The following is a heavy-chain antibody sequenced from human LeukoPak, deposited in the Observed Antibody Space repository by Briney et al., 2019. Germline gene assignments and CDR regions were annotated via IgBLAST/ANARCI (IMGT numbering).Heavy chain of an antibody. V-gene: IGHV4-61*09. Sequence: SETLSLTCTVSGGSINSGTDYWSWIRQPAGKGLKWIGHTFSSGSTNYNPSLKSRVTISVDTSKNQFSLSLTSVTAADTAIYYCAKTWSGTFHIWAQGTMVTVSS. J-gene: IGHJ3*02. CDR3: AKTWSGTFHI. CDR1: GGSINSGTDY. D-gene: IGHD2-15*01. CDR2: TFSSGST.